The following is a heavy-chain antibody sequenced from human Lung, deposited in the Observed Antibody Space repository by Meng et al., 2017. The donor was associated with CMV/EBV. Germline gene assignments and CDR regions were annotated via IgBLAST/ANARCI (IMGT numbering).Heavy chain of an antibody. D-gene: IGHD3/OR15-3a*01. V-gene: IGHV3-30*02. CDR3: AKDLLLFGGPNAYFDY. J-gene: IGHJ4*02. CDR1: GFRFEDHG. Sequence: GGSLRLXCAASGFRFEDHGMHWVRQTPGKGLEWVAFIRHDGTNKFYGDSVKGRFTISRDNSKNTVYLQMNSLRPEETAVYYCAKDLLLFGGPNAYFDYWGQGKXVNGAS. CDR2: IRHDGTNK.